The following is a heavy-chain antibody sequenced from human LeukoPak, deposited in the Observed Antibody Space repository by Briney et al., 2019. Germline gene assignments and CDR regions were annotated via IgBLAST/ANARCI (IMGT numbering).Heavy chain of an antibody. CDR2: IIPIFGTA. V-gene: IGHV1-69*05. CDR3: AIEAYYYYYYMDV. CDR1: GGTFSSYA. J-gene: IGHJ6*03. Sequence: GASVKVSCKASGGTFSSYAISWVRQAPGQGLEWMGRIIPIFGTANYAQKFQGRVTITTDESTSTAYMELSSLRSEDTAVYYCAIEAYYYYYYMDVWGKGTTVTVSS.